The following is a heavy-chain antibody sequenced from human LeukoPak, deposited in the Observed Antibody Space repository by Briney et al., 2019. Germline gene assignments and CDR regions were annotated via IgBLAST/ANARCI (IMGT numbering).Heavy chain of an antibody. D-gene: IGHD2-15*01. Sequence: ASVKVSCKASGYTFTSYYMHWVRQAPGQGLEWMGWINPNSGGTNYAQKFQGRVTMTRDTSISTAYMELSRLGSDDTAVYYCARVVVTMGYGMDVWGQGTTVTVSS. V-gene: IGHV1-2*02. J-gene: IGHJ6*02. CDR2: INPNSGGT. CDR1: GYTFTSYY. CDR3: ARVVVTMGYGMDV.